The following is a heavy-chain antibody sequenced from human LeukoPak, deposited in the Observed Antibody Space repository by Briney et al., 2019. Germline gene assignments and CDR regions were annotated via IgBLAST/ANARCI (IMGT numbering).Heavy chain of an antibody. V-gene: IGHV4-59*01. Sequence: SETLSLTCTVSGGSISSYYWSWIRQPPGEGLEWIGYIYYSGSTNYNPSLKSRVTISVDTSKNQFSLKLSSVTAADTAVYYCARGYSSSWYEPIAYWGQGTLVTVSS. D-gene: IGHD6-13*01. J-gene: IGHJ4*02. CDR2: IYYSGST. CDR3: ARGYSSSWYEPIAY. CDR1: GGSISSYY.